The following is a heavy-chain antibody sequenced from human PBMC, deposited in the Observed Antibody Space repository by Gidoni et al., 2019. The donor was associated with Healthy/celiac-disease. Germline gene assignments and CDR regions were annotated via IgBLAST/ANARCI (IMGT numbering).Heavy chain of an antibody. V-gene: IGHV3-74*01. Sequence: EVQLVESGGGLVQPGGSLRLSCAAAGSTFSSYWMPWVRQAPGKGLVWVARINSDGSSTSYADSVKGRFTISRDNAKNTLYLQMNSLRAEDTAVYYCARDRLWGGFGWFDPWGQGTLVTVSS. J-gene: IGHJ5*02. CDR2: INSDGSST. CDR3: ARDRLWGGFGWFDP. CDR1: GSTFSSYW. D-gene: IGHD3-16*01.